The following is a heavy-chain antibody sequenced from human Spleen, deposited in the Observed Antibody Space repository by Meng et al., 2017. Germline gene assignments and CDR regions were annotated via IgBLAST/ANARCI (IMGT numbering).Heavy chain of an antibody. CDR1: GFSLTAGGVG. D-gene: IGHD1-26*01. V-gene: IGHV2-5*02. CDR2: IYWDDDK. J-gene: IGHJ4*02. CDR3: AHDSVGARGFEY. Sequence: QITLKESGPSLVKPTQTLTLTCTFSGFSLTAGGVGVGWIRQPPGKALEWLALIYWDDDKRYSPYLRGRPTVTKDTSKNLVFLTMTNMDPVDTATYYCAHDSVGARGFEYWGQGALVTVSS.